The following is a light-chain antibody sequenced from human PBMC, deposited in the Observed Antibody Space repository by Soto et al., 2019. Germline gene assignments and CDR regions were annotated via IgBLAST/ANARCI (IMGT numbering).Light chain of an antibody. CDR2: WAS. V-gene: IGKV4-1*01. CDR3: QQYYTPPIT. Sequence: DIVMTQSPDSLAVSLGERATINCKSSQTVLYSSNNKNYLAWYQQKPGQPPKLLIYWASTRESGVPDRFSGSGSGQDFTLPISSLQAEDVAVYYCQQYYTPPITFGQGTRLEIK. CDR1: QTVLYSSNNKNY. J-gene: IGKJ5*01.